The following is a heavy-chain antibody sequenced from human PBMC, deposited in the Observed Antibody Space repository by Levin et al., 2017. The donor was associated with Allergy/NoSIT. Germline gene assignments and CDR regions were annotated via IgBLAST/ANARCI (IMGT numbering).Heavy chain of an antibody. Sequence: SQTLSLTCAVYGGSFSGYYWSWIRQPPGKGLEWIGEINHSGSTNYNPSLKSRVTISVDTSKNQFSLKLSSVTAADTAVYYCAREGRGDYSNYGNAFDIWGQGTMVTVSS. J-gene: IGHJ3*02. D-gene: IGHD4-11*01. CDR3: AREGRGDYSNYGNAFDI. V-gene: IGHV4-34*01. CDR1: GGSFSGYY. CDR2: INHSGST.